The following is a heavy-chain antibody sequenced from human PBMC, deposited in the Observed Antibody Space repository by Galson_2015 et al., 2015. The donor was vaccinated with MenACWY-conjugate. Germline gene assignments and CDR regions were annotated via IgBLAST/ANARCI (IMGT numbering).Heavy chain of an antibody. CDR2: IWYDGSNK. V-gene: IGHV3-33*01. CDR1: GSIFSSYG. Sequence: SLRLSCAASGSIFSSYGMHWVRQAPGKGLEWVAVIWYDGSNKYYADSVKGRFTISRDKSKNTLYLQMNSLRAEDTAVYYCARESRGYSYSYARDAFDVWGQGTMVTVSS. J-gene: IGHJ3*01. D-gene: IGHD5-18*01. CDR3: ARESRGYSYSYARDAFDV.